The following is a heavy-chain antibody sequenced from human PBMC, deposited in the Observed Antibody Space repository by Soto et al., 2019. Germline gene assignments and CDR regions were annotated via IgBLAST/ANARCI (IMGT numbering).Heavy chain of an antibody. CDR2: IIPTFDTP. Sequence: QVQVVQSGAEVKKPGSSVKVSCKASGGTFSSYAISWVRQAPGQGLEWMGGIIPTFDTPHYAQKFQGRVTIGADESTSTAYMELNSLRSEDTAVYYCAPCTIRAGFFYGMDVWGQGTSVIVSS. J-gene: IGHJ6*02. D-gene: IGHD3-3*01. CDR1: GGTFSSYA. V-gene: IGHV1-69*01. CDR3: APCTIRAGFFYGMDV.